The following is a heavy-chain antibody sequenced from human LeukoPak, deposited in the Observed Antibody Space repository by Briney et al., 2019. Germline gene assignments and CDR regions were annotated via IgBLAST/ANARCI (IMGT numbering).Heavy chain of an antibody. CDR1: GYTLTELS. D-gene: IGHD6-6*01. V-gene: IGHV1-24*01. CDR2: FDPEDGET. J-gene: IGHJ2*01. CDR3: ARQSSPYWYFDL. Sequence: ASVKVSCKVSGYTLTELSMHWVRQAPGKGLEWMGGFDPEDGETIYAQKFQGRVTITADESTSTAYMELSSLRSEDTAVYYCARQSSPYWYFDLWGRGTLVTVSS.